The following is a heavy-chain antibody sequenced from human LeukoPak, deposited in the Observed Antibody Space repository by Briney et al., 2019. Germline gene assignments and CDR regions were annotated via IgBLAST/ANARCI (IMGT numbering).Heavy chain of an antibody. V-gene: IGHV1-2*02. D-gene: IGHD3-22*01. CDR3: ARDKAYYYDSSGYYYGLDY. Sequence: ASVKVSCKASGYTFTGYYMHWVRQAPGQGLEWMGWINPNTGGTNYEQKCQGRVTMTRDTSISTADMEMSKLRPDDTAVYYCARDKAYYYDSSGYYYGLDYWGQGTLVTVSS. CDR2: INPNTGGT. J-gene: IGHJ4*02. CDR1: GYTFTGYY.